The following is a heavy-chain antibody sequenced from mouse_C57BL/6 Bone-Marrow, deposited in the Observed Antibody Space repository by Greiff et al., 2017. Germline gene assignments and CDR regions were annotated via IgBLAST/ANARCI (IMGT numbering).Heavy chain of an antibody. CDR2: ISSGGSYT. V-gene: IGHV5-6*02. J-gene: IGHJ2*01. D-gene: IGHD2-3*01. Sequence: EVKLEESGGDLVKPGGSLKLSCAASGFTFSSSGMSWVRQTPDKRLEWVATISSGGSYTYYPDSVKGRFTISRDNAKNTLYLQMSSLKSEDTAVYYCACDGYHTLYFDYWGQGTTLTVSS. CDR3: ACDGYHTLYFDY. CDR1: GFTFSSSG.